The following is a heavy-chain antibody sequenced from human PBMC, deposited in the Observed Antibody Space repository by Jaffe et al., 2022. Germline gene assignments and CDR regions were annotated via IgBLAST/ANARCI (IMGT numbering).Heavy chain of an antibody. V-gene: IGHV3-23*01. CDR2: ISGSGGST. J-gene: IGHJ4*02. CDR1: GFTFSSYA. Sequence: EVQLLESGGGLVQPGGSLRLSCAASGFTFSSYAMSWVRQAPGKGLEWVSAISGSGGSTYYADSVKGRFTISRDNSKNTLYLQMNSLRAEDTAVYYCAKDTRPPDYGDYLGSLYYFDYWGQGTLVTVSS. D-gene: IGHD4-17*01. CDR3: AKDTRPPDYGDYLGSLYYFDY.